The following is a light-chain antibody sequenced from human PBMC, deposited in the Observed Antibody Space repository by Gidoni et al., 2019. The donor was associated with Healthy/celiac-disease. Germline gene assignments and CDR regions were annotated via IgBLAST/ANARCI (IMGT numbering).Light chain of an antibody. CDR3: QQYDSSAFT. Sequence: EFVLTQSPGTLSLSPGERATLSCRASQSVSSSYLAWYQQKPGQAPRLLIYGASSRATGIPDRFSGSGSGTDFTLTISRLEPEDFAVYYCQQYDSSAFTFXPXTKVDIK. CDR1: QSVSSSY. CDR2: GAS. J-gene: IGKJ3*01. V-gene: IGKV3-20*01.